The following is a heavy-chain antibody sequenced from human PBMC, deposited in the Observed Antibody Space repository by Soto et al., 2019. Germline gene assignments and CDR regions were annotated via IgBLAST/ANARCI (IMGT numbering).Heavy chain of an antibody. Sequence: QVQLVESGGGVVQPGKSLRLSCAGSGFTFSSYGMDWVRQAPGKGLEWVAVISYDGSNKYYADSVKGRVTISRDNPKNTLYLQMRSLRADDTAVYYCAKDRMGAGVRGYFDYWGQGTLVTVSS. CDR1: GFTFSSYG. D-gene: IGHD3-10*01. J-gene: IGHJ4*02. CDR3: AKDRMGAGVRGYFDY. V-gene: IGHV3-30*18. CDR2: ISYDGSNK.